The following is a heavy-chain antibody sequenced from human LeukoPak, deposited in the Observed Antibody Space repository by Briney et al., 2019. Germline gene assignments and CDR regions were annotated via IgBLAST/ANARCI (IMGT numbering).Heavy chain of an antibody. D-gene: IGHD3-16*02. CDR2: IYPGDSDT. V-gene: IGHV5-51*01. Sequence: GESLKISCKGSGYSFTSYWIGWVRQMPGKGLEWMGIIYPGDSDTRYSPSFQGQVTISADKSISTAYLQWSSLKASDTAMYYCARIRATFGGVIVSYYFDYWGQGTLVTVSS. CDR3: ARIRATFGGVIVSYYFDY. J-gene: IGHJ4*02. CDR1: GYSFTSYW.